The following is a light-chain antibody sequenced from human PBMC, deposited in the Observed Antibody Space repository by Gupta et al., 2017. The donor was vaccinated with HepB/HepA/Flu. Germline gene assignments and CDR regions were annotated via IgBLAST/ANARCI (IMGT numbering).Light chain of an antibody. CDR2: GNI. J-gene: IGLJ2*01. CDR1: SSNIGAGHD. CDR3: QSYDNSLRGV. V-gene: IGLV1-40*01. Sequence: QSVLTQPPSVSGAPGQGVTIFCTGSSSNIGAGHDVHWYQQVPGTAPKLIIYGNINRPSGVPDRFSGSKSGTSASLAITGLQAEDEADYYCQSYDNSLRGVFGGGTKLTVL.